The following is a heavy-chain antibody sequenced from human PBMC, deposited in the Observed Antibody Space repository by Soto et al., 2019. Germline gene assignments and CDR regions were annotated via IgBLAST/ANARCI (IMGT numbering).Heavy chain of an antibody. CDR2: INHSGST. D-gene: IGHD6-13*01. CDR1: GGSFSGYY. Sequence: QVQLQQWGAGLLKPSETLSLTCAVYGGSFSGYYWSWIRQPPGKGLEWIGEINHSGSTNYNPSLKSRVTISVDTSKKQFSLKLSSVTAADTAVYYCARARSWYGLDYWGQGTLVTVSS. J-gene: IGHJ4*02. V-gene: IGHV4-34*01. CDR3: ARARSWYGLDY.